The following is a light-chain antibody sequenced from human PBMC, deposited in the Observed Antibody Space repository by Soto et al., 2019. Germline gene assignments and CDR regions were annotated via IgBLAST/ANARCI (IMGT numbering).Light chain of an antibody. Sequence: QSALTQPASLSGSPGQSITISCTGTSSDIGAYDYVSWFQQHPGKAPKLMISEVNNRPSGVPDRFSVSKSGASASLAITGLQAEDEADYYCQSYDSSLSRRWVFGGGTKLTVL. V-gene: IGLV2-14*01. CDR3: QSYDSSLSRRWV. CDR1: SSDIGAYDY. J-gene: IGLJ3*02. CDR2: EVN.